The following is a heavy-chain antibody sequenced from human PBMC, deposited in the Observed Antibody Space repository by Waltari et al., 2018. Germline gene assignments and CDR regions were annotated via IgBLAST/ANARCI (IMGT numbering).Heavy chain of an antibody. V-gene: IGHV4-31*03. CDR1: GGSISSGGYY. Sequence: QVQLQESGPGLVKPSQTLSLTCTVSGGSISSGGYYWSWIRQHPGKGLEWIGYIYYSGSTYYNPSLKSRVTISVDKSKNQFSLKLSSVTAADTAVYYCARDAVAEVRDAFDIWGQGTMVTVSS. D-gene: IGHD6-19*01. CDR2: IYYSGST. CDR3: ARDAVAEVRDAFDI. J-gene: IGHJ3*02.